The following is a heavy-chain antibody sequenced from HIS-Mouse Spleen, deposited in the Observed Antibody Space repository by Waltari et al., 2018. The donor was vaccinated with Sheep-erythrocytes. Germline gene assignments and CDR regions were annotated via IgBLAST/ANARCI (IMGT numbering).Heavy chain of an antibody. CDR3: AKVRTVNYWYFDL. CDR1: GFTFSSYW. V-gene: IGHV3-7*01. D-gene: IGHD1-1*01. CDR2: RKQDGSEK. J-gene: IGHJ2*01. Sequence: EVQLVESGGGLVQPGGSLRLSCAASGFTFSSYWMSWVRQAPGKGLEWVANRKQDGSEKYYVDYVKGRFTISRDNAKNSLYLQMNSLRAEDTAVYYCAKVRTVNYWYFDLWGRGTLVTVSS.